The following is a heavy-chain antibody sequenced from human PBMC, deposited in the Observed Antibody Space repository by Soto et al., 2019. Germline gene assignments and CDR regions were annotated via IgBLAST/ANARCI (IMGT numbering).Heavy chain of an antibody. V-gene: IGHV4-61*01. J-gene: IGHJ6*02. Sequence: QLQESGPGLMKPSGTLSLICSVSGESVGRGTNYWSWVRQAPGRGLEWIGYIFDAATAIYNPSFESRVSISLDAAKNQVSLKLTSVTAADTAIYYCARDRRGRADGFIYYYGMEVWGQGTSVTVSS. CDR1: GESVGRGTNY. D-gene: IGHD6-13*01. CDR2: IFDAATA. CDR3: ARDRRGRADGFIYYYGMEV.